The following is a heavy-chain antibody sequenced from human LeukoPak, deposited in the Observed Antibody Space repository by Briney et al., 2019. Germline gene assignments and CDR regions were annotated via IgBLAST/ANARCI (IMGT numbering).Heavy chain of an antibody. J-gene: IGHJ4*02. CDR1: GFTFSNAR. CDR3: TTGFSMIVVVTPPFDY. D-gene: IGHD3-22*01. CDR2: IKSKTDGGTT. Sequence: PGGSLRLSCAASGFTFSNARMSWVRQAPGKGLEWVGRIKSKTDGGTTDYAAPVKGRFTISRDDSKNTLYLQMNSLKTEDTAVCYCTTGFSMIVVVTPPFDYWGQGTLVTVSS. V-gene: IGHV3-15*01.